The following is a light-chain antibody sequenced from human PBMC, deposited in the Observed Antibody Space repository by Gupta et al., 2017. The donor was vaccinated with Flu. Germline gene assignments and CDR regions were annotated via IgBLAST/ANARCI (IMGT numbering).Light chain of an antibody. Sequence: RVTISCSGSSSNIGSHTVNWYQQFPGTAPKLLIYNDNERPSGVPDRLSASKSGTSASLAISGLQSEDEADYYCAAWDDSLKGGVFGGGTKLTVL. CDR1: SSNIGSHT. J-gene: IGLJ2*01. CDR3: AAWDDSLKGGV. CDR2: NDN. V-gene: IGLV1-44*01.